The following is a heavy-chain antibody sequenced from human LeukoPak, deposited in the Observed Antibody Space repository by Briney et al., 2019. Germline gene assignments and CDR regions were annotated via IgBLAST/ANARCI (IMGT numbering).Heavy chain of an antibody. CDR3: ARIAGGRYNWGAGYFDY. V-gene: IGHV1-18*01. CDR2: ISANNGDT. CDR1: GYTFISYS. J-gene: IGHJ4*02. D-gene: IGHD1-1*01. Sequence: GASVKVSCKASGYTFISYSITWLRQAPGQGLEWVGWISANNGDTHYAQKFQDRVTMTTDTSTTKAYMELRSLRSDDTAVYYCARIAGGRYNWGAGYFDYWGQGTLVTVSS.